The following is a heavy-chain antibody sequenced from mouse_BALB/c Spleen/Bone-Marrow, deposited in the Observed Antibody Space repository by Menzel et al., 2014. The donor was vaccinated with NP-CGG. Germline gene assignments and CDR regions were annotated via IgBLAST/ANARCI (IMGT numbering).Heavy chain of an antibody. Sequence: EVKLMESGGGSVQPGGSLRLSCAPSGFTFTDYYMSWVRQPPGKALEWLGFIRNRANGYTTEYSASVKGRFTISRDNSQRILYLQMNTLRAEDSATYYCARDENVGIYWYFDVWGAGTTVIVSS. CDR2: IRNRANGYTT. J-gene: IGHJ1*01. CDR3: ARDENVGIYWYFDV. CDR1: GFTFTDYY. V-gene: IGHV7-3*02.